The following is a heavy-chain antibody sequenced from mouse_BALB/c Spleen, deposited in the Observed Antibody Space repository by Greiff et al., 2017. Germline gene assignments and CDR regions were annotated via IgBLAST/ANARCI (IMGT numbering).Heavy chain of an antibody. Sequence: QVQLKQSGAELARPGASVKLSCKASGYTFTSYWMQWVKQRPGQGLEWIGAIYPGDGDTRYTQKFKGKATLTADKSSSTAYMQLSSLASEDSAVYYCARYYGFAYWGQGTLVTVSA. CDR3: ARYYGFAY. CDR1: GYTFTSYW. V-gene: IGHV1-87*01. CDR2: IYPGDGDT. J-gene: IGHJ3*01. D-gene: IGHD1-1*01.